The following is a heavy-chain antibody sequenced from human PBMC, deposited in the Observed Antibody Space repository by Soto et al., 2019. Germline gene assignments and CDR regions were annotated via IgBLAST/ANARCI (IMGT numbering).Heavy chain of an antibody. CDR2: ISSSSSTI. V-gene: IGHV3-48*01. Sequence: EVQLVESGGGLVQPGGSLRLSCAASGFTFSSYSMNWVRQAPGKGLEWVSYISSSSSTIYYADSVKGRFTISRDNAKNSMYLQMNSRRAEDTAVYYCATDPYYYDSSGEGAFDVWGQGTMVTVSS. CDR1: GFTFSSYS. CDR3: ATDPYYYDSSGEGAFDV. D-gene: IGHD3-22*01. J-gene: IGHJ3*01.